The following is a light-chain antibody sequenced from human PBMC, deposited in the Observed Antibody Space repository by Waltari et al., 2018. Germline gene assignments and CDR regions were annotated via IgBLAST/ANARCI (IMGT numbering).Light chain of an antibody. CDR2: RDN. Sequence: QSVLTQPPSASGTPGQGVIIPCSGISSNIALHTVNWYQHLPGTAPKLLIYRDNQRPSGVPDRFSGSKSGTSASLAITDLQSEDEADYYCAGWDDSLNGVFGGGTKLTVL. V-gene: IGLV1-44*01. J-gene: IGLJ3*02. CDR1: SSNIALHT. CDR3: AGWDDSLNGV.